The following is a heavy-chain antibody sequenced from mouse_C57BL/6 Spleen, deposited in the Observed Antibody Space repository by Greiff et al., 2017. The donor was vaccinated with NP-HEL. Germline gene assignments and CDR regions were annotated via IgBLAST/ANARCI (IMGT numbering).Heavy chain of an antibody. V-gene: IGHV1-64*01. D-gene: IGHD1-1*01. CDR1: GYTFTSYW. CDR2: IHPNSGST. Sequence: VQLQQSGAELVKPGASVKLSCKASGYTFTSYWMHWAKQRPGQGLEWIGMIHPNSGSTNYNEKFKSKATLTVDKSSSTAYMQLSSLTSEDSAVYYCARAVFTTVVEGYWYFDVWGTGTTVTVSS. J-gene: IGHJ1*03. CDR3: ARAVFTTVVEGYWYFDV.